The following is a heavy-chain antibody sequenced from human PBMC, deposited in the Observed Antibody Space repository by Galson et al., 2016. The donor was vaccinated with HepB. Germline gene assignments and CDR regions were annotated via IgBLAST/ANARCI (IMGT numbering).Heavy chain of an antibody. CDR2: IKKDGNEK. CDR1: GFSFTRYW. Sequence: SLRLSCAASGFSFTRYWMSWVRQAPGKGLQWVANIKKDGNEKNYVDSVKGRFTISRDNAKNSLYLQMNSLRAEDTAVYYCAGGAGWTEDYWGQGTLVTVSS. CDR3: AGGAGWTEDY. V-gene: IGHV3-7*03. J-gene: IGHJ4*02. D-gene: IGHD1-26*01.